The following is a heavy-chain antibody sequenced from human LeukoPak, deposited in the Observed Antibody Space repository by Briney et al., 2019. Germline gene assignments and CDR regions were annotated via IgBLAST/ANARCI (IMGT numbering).Heavy chain of an antibody. CDR3: ATGGEIAARGWFDP. J-gene: IGHJ5*02. CDR2: ISSSGSTI. D-gene: IGHD6-6*01. V-gene: IGHV3-48*04. CDR1: GFTFSSYA. Sequence: GGSLRLSCAASGFTFSSYAMSWVRQAPGKGLEWVSYISSSGSTIYYADSVKGRFTISRDNAKNSLYLQMNSLRAEDTAVYYCATGGEIAARGWFDPWGQGTLVTVSS.